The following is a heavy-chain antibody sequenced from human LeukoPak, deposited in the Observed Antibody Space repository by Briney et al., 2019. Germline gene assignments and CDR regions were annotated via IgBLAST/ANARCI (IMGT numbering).Heavy chain of an antibody. J-gene: IGHJ3*02. CDR2: ISGSGGAT. Sequence: PGGSLRLSCAASGFTFSSYAMSWVRQAPGKGLEWVSAISGSGGATYCADSVKGRFTISRDNSKNTLYLQMNSLRAEDTAVYYCAKVPVFSLTISEVVTDDAFDIWGQGTIVTVSS. CDR3: AKVPVFSLTISEVVTDDAFDI. D-gene: IGHD3-3*01. V-gene: IGHV3-23*01. CDR1: GFTFSSYA.